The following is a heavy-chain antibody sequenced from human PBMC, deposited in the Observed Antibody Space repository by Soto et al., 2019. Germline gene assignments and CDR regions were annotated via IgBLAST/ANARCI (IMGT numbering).Heavy chain of an antibody. CDR1: GFIFSTYA. Sequence: QVQLVESGGGVVQPGKSVRLSCTASGFIFSTYAMHWVRQAPGKGLEWVALIWYDGTNKYYRDSVEGRFTISRDNSKNXLYMQMTNLRVKDRVVYYCARQCNVSSYDVYALDVWGPGTSVTVSS. D-gene: IGHD2-2*01. CDR2: IWYDGTNK. V-gene: IGHV3-33*01. CDR3: ARQCNVSSYDVYALDV. J-gene: IGHJ6*01.